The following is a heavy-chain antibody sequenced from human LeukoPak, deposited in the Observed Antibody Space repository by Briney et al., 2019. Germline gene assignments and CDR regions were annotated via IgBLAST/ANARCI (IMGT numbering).Heavy chain of an antibody. Sequence: GGSLRLSCAASGFTFSSYWMHWVRQAPGKGLEWVANIREDGSDKYYVNSVKGRFTISRDNAKNSLYLQMNSLRAEDTAVYYCARGQDWNHDYWGQGTLVTVSS. D-gene: IGHD1-1*01. J-gene: IGHJ4*02. CDR2: IREDGSDK. V-gene: IGHV3-7*01. CDR1: GFTFSSYW. CDR3: ARGQDWNHDY.